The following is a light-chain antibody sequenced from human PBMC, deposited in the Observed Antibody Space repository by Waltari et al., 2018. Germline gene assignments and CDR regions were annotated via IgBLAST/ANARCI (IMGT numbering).Light chain of an antibody. CDR3: QQYFDIQWT. J-gene: IGKJ1*01. CDR2: GAS. V-gene: IGKV3-20*01. CDR1: QNFGTSY. Sequence: EIVLTQSPGTLSLSPGERATLSCRASQNFGTSYLAWYQQKPGQAPRLLIYGASTRATGIPDRFSGSVSGTEFTLTISRLEPEDVAIYYCQQYFDIQWTFGQGTKVEIK.